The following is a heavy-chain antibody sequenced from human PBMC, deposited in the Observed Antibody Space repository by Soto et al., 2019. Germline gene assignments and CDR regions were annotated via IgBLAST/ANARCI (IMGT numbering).Heavy chain of an antibody. D-gene: IGHD6-6*01. CDR1: GFTFSSYG. CDR2: ISYDGSNK. CDR3: AREVHEQIAARPVYGMDV. J-gene: IGHJ6*02. Sequence: QVQLVESGGGVVQPGRSLRLSCAASGFTFSSYGMHWVRQAPGKGLEWVAVISYDGSNKYYADSVKGRFTISRDNSKNTLYLQMNSLRAEDTAVYYCAREVHEQIAARPVYGMDVWGQGTTVTVSS. V-gene: IGHV3-30*03.